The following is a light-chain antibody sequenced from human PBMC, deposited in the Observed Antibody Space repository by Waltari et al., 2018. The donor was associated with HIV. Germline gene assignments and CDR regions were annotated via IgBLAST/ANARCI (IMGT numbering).Light chain of an antibody. Sequence: QSVLTQPPSVSGAPGQGVTISCSGNSSNIGAGYDVQWYHQLPATAPKLLIYGDTNRPSGVPDRFSGSKSGTSASLAITGLQAEDEADYYCLSYDSSLSGYVFGTGTKVTVL. J-gene: IGLJ1*01. V-gene: IGLV1-40*01. CDR1: SSNIGAGYD. CDR2: GDT. CDR3: LSYDSSLSGYV.